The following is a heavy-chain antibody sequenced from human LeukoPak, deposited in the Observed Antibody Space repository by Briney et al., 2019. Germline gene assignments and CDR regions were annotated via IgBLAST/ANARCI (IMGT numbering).Heavy chain of an antibody. J-gene: IGHJ4*02. CDR3: ARVVGGSSRSFDY. D-gene: IGHD1-26*01. CDR1: GAIVSSNH. V-gene: IGHV3-53*01. CDR2: IYSGGNT. Sequence: GGSLRLSRAASGAIVSSNHMSWVRQAPGKGLEWVSVIYSGGNTYYDDSVKGRFTISRDNSKNTLYLNLNSLSAEDTAVYYCARVVGGSSRSFDYWGQGTLVTVSS.